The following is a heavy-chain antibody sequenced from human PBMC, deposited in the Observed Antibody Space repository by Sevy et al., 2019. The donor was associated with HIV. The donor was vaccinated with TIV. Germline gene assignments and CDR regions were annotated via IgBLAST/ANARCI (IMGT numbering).Heavy chain of an antibody. CDR1: GFTFSSYG. CDR3: AKEYYDCWSGGALDY. J-gene: IGHJ4*02. Sequence: GGSLRLSCAASGFTFSSYGMHWVRQAPGKGLEWVAVISYDGSNKYYADSVKGRFTISRDNSKNTLYLQMNSLRAEDTAVYYCAKEYYDCWSGGALDYWGQGTLVTVSS. D-gene: IGHD3-3*01. V-gene: IGHV3-30*18. CDR2: ISYDGSNK.